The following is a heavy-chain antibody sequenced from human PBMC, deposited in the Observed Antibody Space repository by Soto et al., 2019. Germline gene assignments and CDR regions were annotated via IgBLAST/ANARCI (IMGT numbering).Heavy chain of an antibody. J-gene: IGHJ6*02. CDR2: ISYDGSNK. Sequence: QVQLMESGGGVVQPGRSLRLSCAASGLTFSSYGMHWVRQAPGKGLEWVAVISYDGSNKYYADSVKGRFTISRDNSKNTLYLQMNSLRAEDTAVYYCAKEGHHYEILTGYRSYYGMDVWGQGTTVTVSS. CDR1: GLTFSSYG. CDR3: AKEGHHYEILTGYRSYYGMDV. D-gene: IGHD3-9*01. V-gene: IGHV3-30*18.